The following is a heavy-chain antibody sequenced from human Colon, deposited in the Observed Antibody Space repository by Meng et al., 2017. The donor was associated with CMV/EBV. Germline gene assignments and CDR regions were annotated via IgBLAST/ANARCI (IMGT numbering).Heavy chain of an antibody. CDR2: IRYDGSDK. D-gene: IGHD2-8*01. V-gene: IGHV3-30*02. Sequence: GESLKISCTASGFTFNNYVMAWVRQAPGKGLEWVAFIRYDGSDKYYVDSVKGRFTISRDNSKNTLYLQMNSLRAEDTAVYYCASTGPLYGLYFCYWGQGTLVTVSS. CDR1: GFTFNNYV. J-gene: IGHJ4*02. CDR3: ASTGPLYGLYFCY.